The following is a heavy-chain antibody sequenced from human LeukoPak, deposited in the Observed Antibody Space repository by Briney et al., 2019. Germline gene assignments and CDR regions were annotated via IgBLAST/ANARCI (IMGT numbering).Heavy chain of an antibody. CDR2: ISSSSSYI. Sequence: GGSLRLSCAASGFTFSSYSMNWVRQAPGKGLEWVSSISSSSSYIYYADSVKGRFTISRDNAKNSLYLQMNILRAEDTAVYYCASLDSSGYFYFDYWGQGTLVTVSS. CDR3: ASLDSSGYFYFDY. J-gene: IGHJ4*02. CDR1: GFTFSSYS. D-gene: IGHD3-22*01. V-gene: IGHV3-21*01.